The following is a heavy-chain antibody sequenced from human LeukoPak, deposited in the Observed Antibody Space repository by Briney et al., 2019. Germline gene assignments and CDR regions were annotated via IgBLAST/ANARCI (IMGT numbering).Heavy chain of an antibody. CDR2: IYHSGST. CDR3: ARVVSWGYYDSTIDY. D-gene: IGHD3-22*01. V-gene: IGHV4-30-2*01. Sequence: PSETLSLTCAVSGVSISSGGYSWGWLRQPPGKGLEWIGYIYHSGSTYYNPSLKSRVTISVDRSKNQFSLKLSSVTAADTAVYYCARVVSWGYYDSTIDYWGQGTLVTVSS. J-gene: IGHJ4*02. CDR1: GVSISSGGYS.